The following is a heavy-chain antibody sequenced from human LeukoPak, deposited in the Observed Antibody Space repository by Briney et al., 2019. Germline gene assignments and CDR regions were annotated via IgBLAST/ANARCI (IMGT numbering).Heavy chain of an antibody. D-gene: IGHD6-13*01. Sequence: GGSLRLSCAASGFTVSSNYMSWVRQAPGKGLEWVSVIYSGGSTYYADSVKGRFTISRGNSKNTLYLQMNSLRAEDTAVYYCAKDTAAAGTLFDYWGQGTLVTVSS. J-gene: IGHJ4*02. CDR1: GFTVSSNY. V-gene: IGHV3-66*01. CDR3: AKDTAAAGTLFDY. CDR2: IYSGGST.